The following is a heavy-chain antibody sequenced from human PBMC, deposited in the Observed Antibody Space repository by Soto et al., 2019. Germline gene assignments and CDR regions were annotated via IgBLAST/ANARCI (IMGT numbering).Heavy chain of an antibody. V-gene: IGHV4-30-4*01. D-gene: IGHD3-10*01. CDR3: ASIRFGPFDS. J-gene: IGHJ5*01. CDR2: FHSSGAT. CDR1: GGSISSADYY. Sequence: SENLSLTCTVSGGSISSADYYWSWIRQPPGKGLEWIGYFHSSGATYKDPSLKSRVTISVDTSKNQISLKLDSVTAADTAMYYCASIRFGPFDSWGQGRLVT.